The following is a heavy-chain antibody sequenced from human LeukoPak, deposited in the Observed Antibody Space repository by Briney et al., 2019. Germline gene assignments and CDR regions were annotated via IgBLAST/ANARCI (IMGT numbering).Heavy chain of an antibody. Sequence: GGSLRLSCAASGFVFSDYYMSWIRQAPGKGLEWVSYISSSGSPIYYADSVKGRFTVSRDNAKNSLYLQMNSLRAEDTAVYYCARSITMIVDWFDPWGQGTLVTVSS. J-gene: IGHJ5*02. CDR3: ARSITMIVDWFDP. D-gene: IGHD3-22*01. V-gene: IGHV3-11*04. CDR2: ISSSGSPI. CDR1: GFVFSDYY.